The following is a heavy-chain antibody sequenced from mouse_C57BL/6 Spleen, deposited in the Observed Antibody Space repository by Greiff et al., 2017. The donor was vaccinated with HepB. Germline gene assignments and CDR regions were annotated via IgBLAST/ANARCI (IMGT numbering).Heavy chain of an antibody. CDR2: IYPGGGYT. V-gene: IGHV1-63*01. D-gene: IGHD1-1*01. J-gene: IGHJ3*01. CDR3: ARRDYGSSSWLAY. CDR1: GYTFTNYW. Sequence: VQLKESGAELVRPGTSVKMSCKASGYTFTNYWIGWAKQRPGHGLEWIGDIYPGGGYTNYNEKFKGKATLTADKSSSTAYMQFSSLTSEDSAIYYCARRDYGSSSWLAYWGQGTLVTVSA.